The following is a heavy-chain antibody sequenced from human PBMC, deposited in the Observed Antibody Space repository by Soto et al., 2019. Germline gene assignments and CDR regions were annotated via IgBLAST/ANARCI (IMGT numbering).Heavy chain of an antibody. CDR2: IIPIFGTA. Sequence: QVQLVQSGAEVKKPGSSVKVSCKASGGTFSSYAISWVRQAPGQGLEWMGGIIPIFGTANYAQKFQGRVTINADESTSTASMELSSLRSVDTAGYYCARGTSSGYAYGMDVLGPGTKVNVSS. J-gene: IGHJ6*02. CDR1: GGTFSSYA. D-gene: IGHD3-22*01. CDR3: ARGTSSGYAYGMDV. V-gene: IGHV1-69*01.